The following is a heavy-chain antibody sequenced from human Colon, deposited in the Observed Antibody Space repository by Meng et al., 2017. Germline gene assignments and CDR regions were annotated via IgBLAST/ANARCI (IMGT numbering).Heavy chain of an antibody. V-gene: IGHV3-30*01. Sequence: GESLKISCAASGFTFSSYAMHWVRQAPGKGLEWVAVISYDGSNKYYADSVKGRFTISRDNSKNTPYLQMNSLRAEDTAVYYCARDLGIVVVVAENWFDPWGQGTLVTVSS. CDR2: ISYDGSNK. D-gene: IGHD2-15*01. CDR3: ARDLGIVVVVAENWFDP. CDR1: GFTFSSYA. J-gene: IGHJ5*02.